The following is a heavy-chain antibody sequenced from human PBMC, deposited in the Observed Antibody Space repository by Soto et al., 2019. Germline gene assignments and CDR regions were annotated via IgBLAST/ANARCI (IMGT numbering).Heavy chain of an antibody. CDR2: IYGDDDK. CDR3: AHHPYYGLGSYSFDY. D-gene: IGHD3-10*01. CDR1: GFSLTTSGVG. Sequence: QITLKESGPTLVRPTQTLTLTCTFSGFSLTTSGVGVGWIRQPPGKALEWLAVIYGDDDKRYSSSLKSRLTITKATSNNLVVLTMTNMDPVDTATYYCAHHPYYGLGSYSFDYWGQGTLVTVSS. J-gene: IGHJ4*02. V-gene: IGHV2-5*02.